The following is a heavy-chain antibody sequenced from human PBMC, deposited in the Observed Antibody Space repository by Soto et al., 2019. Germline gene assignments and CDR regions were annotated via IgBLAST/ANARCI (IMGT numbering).Heavy chain of an antibody. D-gene: IGHD6-13*01. CDR3: ARAIPGIAAAGFDY. CDR2: MFYSGST. J-gene: IGHJ4*02. CDR1: GGSISSYY. V-gene: IGHV4-59*08. Sequence: SETLSLTCTVSGGSISSYYWSWIRQTPGKGLEWIGYMFYSGSTNYNPSLKSRVTISVDTSKNQFSLKLSSVTAADTAVYYCARAIPGIAAAGFDYWGQGTLVTVSS.